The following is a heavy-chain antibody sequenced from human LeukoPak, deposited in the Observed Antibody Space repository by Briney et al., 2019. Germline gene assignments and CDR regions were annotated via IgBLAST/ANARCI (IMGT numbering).Heavy chain of an antibody. CDR2: ISGSGGST. V-gene: IGHV3-23*01. D-gene: IGHD6-13*01. J-gene: IGHJ4*02. Sequence: GGSRRLSCAASGFTFSSYAMSWVRQAPGKGLEWVSGISGSGGSTYYADSVRGRFTISRDNSKNTLYLQMNSLRAEDTAVYYCAKQAGYSSLLFDYWGQGTLVTVSS. CDR3: AKQAGYSSLLFDY. CDR1: GFTFSSYA.